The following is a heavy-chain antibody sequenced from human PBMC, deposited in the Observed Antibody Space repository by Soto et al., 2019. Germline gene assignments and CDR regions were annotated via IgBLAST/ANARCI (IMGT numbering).Heavy chain of an antibody. Sequence: EVQLVESGGGLVKPGGSLRLSCAASGFTFSSYSMNWVRQAPGKGLEWVSSISSSSSYIYYADSVKGRFTISRDNAKNSLYLQMNSLRAEDTAVYYCARAQRRDGVRILGGGRIYGMDVWGQGTTVTVSS. V-gene: IGHV3-21*01. CDR3: ARAQRRDGVRILGGGRIYGMDV. CDR2: ISSSSSYI. J-gene: IGHJ6*02. CDR1: GFTFSSYS.